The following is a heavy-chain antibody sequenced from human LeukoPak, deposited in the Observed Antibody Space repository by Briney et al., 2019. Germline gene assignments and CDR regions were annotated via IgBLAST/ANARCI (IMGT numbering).Heavy chain of an antibody. CDR3: ARGNWNDVWSVDY. CDR2: ISSSSSYI. CDR1: GFTFSSYS. D-gene: IGHD1-1*01. V-gene: IGHV3-21*01. J-gene: IGHJ4*02. Sequence: GGSLRLSCAASGFTFSSYSMNWVRQAPGKGLEWVSSISSSSSYIYYADSVKGRFTIFRDNAKNSLYLQMNSLRAEDTAVYYCARGNWNDVWSVDYWGQGTLVTVSS.